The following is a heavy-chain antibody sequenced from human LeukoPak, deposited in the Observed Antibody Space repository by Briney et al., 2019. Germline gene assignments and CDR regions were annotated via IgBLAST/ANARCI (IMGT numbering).Heavy chain of an antibody. V-gene: IGHV3-9*01. CDR3: ASVDSYGTDAFDI. J-gene: IGHJ3*02. Sequence: QPGRSLRLSCAASGFNFVDYAMHWVRQVPGKGLEWVSGISYNSGTIVYADSVKGRFTISRDNAKNSLYLQMNSLRAEDTAVYYCASVDSYGTDAFDIWGQGTMVTVSS. CDR1: GFNFVDYA. D-gene: IGHD5-18*01. CDR2: ISYNSGTI.